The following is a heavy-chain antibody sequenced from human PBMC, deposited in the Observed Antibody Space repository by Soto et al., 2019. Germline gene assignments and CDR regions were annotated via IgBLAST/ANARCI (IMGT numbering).Heavy chain of an antibody. CDR1: GFTFSSYW. CDR3: ARDHSSSLFEIPLDF. V-gene: IGHV3-74*01. J-gene: IGHJ4*02. CDR2: ISTDGNRI. D-gene: IGHD6-13*01. Sequence: GGSLRLSCAASGFTFSSYWMHWVRQSPGKGLVWVSRISTDGNRINYADSVRGRFTISRDNAKNTLYLQMNSLTVDDTGLYFCARDHSSSLFEIPLDFWGRGTLVTVSS.